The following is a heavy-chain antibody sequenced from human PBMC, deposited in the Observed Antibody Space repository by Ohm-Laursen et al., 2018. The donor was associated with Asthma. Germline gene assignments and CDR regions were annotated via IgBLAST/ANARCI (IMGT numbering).Heavy chain of an antibody. D-gene: IGHD5-24*01. Sequence: SLRLSCTASGFTFSDYFMHWVRQGPGEGLVWISHIFPHGRHTNYADSVKGRFTISRDDAQNTLYLQMNSLRADDTAVYYCARGSLEGLQWGQGTLATVSS. CDR1: GFTFSDYF. CDR2: IFPHGRHT. CDR3: ARGSLEGLQ. V-gene: IGHV3-74*01. J-gene: IGHJ4*02.